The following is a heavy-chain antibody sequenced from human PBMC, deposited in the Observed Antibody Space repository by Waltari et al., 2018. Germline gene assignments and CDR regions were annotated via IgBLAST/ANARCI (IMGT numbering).Heavy chain of an antibody. Sequence: EVQLVESGGAVVQPGGSLRLSCAASGFTFDDYTMHWVHQAPGKGLEWVSLISWDGDSTYYADSVKGRFTISRDNSKNSLYLQMNSLRIEDSALYFCAKGALAGEEFAHWGQGTVVTVSS. CDR1: GFTFDDYT. CDR3: AKGALAGEEFAH. V-gene: IGHV3-43*01. J-gene: IGHJ4*02. CDR2: ISWDGDST. D-gene: IGHD1-1*01.